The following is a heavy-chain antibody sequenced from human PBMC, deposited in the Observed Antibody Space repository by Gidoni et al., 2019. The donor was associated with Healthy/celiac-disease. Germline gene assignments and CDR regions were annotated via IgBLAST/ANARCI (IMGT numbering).Heavy chain of an antibody. V-gene: IGHV1-69*01. Sequence: VKVSCKASGGTFSSYAIRWVRQAPGQGLEWMGGIIPIFGTANYAQKFQGRVTITADESTSTAYMELSSLRSEDTAVYYCARDEDYGGDRPYYYYYYGMDVWGQGTTVTVSS. J-gene: IGHJ6*02. CDR1: GGTFSSYA. CDR2: IIPIFGTA. D-gene: IGHD4-17*01. CDR3: ARDEDYGGDRPYYYYYYGMDV.